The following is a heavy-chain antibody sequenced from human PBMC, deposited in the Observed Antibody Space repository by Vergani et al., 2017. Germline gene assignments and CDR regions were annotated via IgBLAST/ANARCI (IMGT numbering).Heavy chain of an antibody. CDR2: INPNSGGT. D-gene: IGHD6-13*01. CDR1: GYTFTGYY. CDR3: AREGPLRVAAAGTGEFDY. Sequence: QVQLVQSGAEVKKPGASVKVSCKASGYTFTGYYMHWVRQAPGQGLEWMGWINPNSGGTNYAQKFQGRVTMTRDTSISTAYMELSSLRSEDTAVYYCAREGPLRVAAAGTGEFDYWGQGTLVTVSS. V-gene: IGHV1-2*02. J-gene: IGHJ4*02.